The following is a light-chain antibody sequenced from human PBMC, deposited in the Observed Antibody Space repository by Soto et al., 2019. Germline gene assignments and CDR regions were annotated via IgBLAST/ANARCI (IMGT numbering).Light chain of an antibody. Sequence: QLVLTQSPSASASLGASVKLTCTLSSGHSSYAIAWHQQQPEKGPRYLMKLNSDGSHSKGDGIPDRFAGSSSGAERYLTISSLQSEDEADYYCQTWGTGILVFGGGPNLTVL. CDR3: QTWGTGILV. V-gene: IGLV4-69*01. J-gene: IGLJ2*01. CDR1: SGHSSYA. CDR2: LNSDGSH.